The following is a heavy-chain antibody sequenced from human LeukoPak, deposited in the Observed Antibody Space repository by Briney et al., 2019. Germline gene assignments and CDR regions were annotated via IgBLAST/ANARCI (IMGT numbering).Heavy chain of an antibody. Sequence: SETLSLTCGVYGGSFSGYYYSWIRQPPGKGLEWIGEINHSGYTNYNPSLKSRVTISVDTSKNQFSLRLSSVTAADTAVYYCARHVGGSYSHFDYWGQGTLVTVSS. CDR2: INHSGYT. CDR1: GGSFSGYY. J-gene: IGHJ4*02. CDR3: ARHVGGSYSHFDY. D-gene: IGHD1-26*01. V-gene: IGHV4-34*01.